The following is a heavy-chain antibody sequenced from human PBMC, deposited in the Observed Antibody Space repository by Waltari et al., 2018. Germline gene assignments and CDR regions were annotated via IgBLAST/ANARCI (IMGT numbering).Heavy chain of an antibody. V-gene: IGHV5-10-1*03. D-gene: IGHD6-6*01. J-gene: IGHJ4*02. Sequence: EVQLVQSGAEVKKPGESLRISCKGSGYSFTDYYISWVRQVPGKGLQWMGRIDPRDSYTNYSPSFEGHVTISADKSITTAYLQWSSLKASDTAMYYCARHSSSPFDYWGQGTLVTVSS. CDR1: GYSFTDYY. CDR3: ARHSSSPFDY. CDR2: IDPRDSYT.